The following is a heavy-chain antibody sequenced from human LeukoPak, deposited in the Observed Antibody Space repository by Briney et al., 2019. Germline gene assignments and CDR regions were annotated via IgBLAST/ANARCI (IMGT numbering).Heavy chain of an antibody. D-gene: IGHD6-19*01. V-gene: IGHV1-69*05. CDR1: GGTFSGYA. CDR2: IIPIFGTA. J-gene: IGHJ4*02. Sequence: EASVKVSCKASGGTFSGYAISWVRQAPGQGLEWTGGIIPIFGTANYAQKFQGRVTITTDESTSTAYMELSSLRSEDTAVYYCARAEVAGEYYFDYWGQGTLATVSS. CDR3: ARAEVAGEYYFDY.